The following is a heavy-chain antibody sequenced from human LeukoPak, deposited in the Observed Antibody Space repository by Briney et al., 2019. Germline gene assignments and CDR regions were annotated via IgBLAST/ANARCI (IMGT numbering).Heavy chain of an antibody. J-gene: IGHJ4*02. D-gene: IGHD2-15*01. Sequence: GGSLRLSCAASGFTFSSYAMSWVRQAPGKGLEWVSAISGSGGGTYYADSVKGRFTISRDNSKNTLYLQMNSLRAEDTAVYYCAKGVRLGYCSGGSCYPFDYWGQGTLVTVSS. CDR3: AKGVRLGYCSGGSCYPFDY. V-gene: IGHV3-23*01. CDR2: ISGSGGGT. CDR1: GFTFSSYA.